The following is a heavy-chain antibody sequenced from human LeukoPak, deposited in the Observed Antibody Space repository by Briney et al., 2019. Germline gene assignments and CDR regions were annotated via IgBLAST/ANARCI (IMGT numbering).Heavy chain of an antibody. CDR2: INPNSGGT. J-gene: IGHJ5*02. D-gene: IGHD6-6*01. Sequence: ASVTVSCKASGYTFTGYYMHWVRQAPGQGLEWMGWINPNSGGTSYAQKFQGRVTMTRDTSISTVYMELSRLRSDDTAVYYCARLKSTISSGWFDPWGQGTLVTVSS. V-gene: IGHV1-2*02. CDR1: GYTFTGYY. CDR3: ARLKSTISSGWFDP.